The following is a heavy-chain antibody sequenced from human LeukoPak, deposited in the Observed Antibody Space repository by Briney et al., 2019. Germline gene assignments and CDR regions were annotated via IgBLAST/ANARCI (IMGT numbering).Heavy chain of an antibody. D-gene: IGHD2-2*01. CDR1: GGSISSGGYY. CDR2: IYHSGST. V-gene: IGHV4-30-2*01. Sequence: SETLSLTCTVSGGSISSGGYYWSWIRQPPGKGLEWIGYIYHSGSTYYNPSLKSRVTISVDRSKNQFSLKLSSVTAADTAVYYCARVRNPYCSSTSCPYYFDYWGQGTLVTVSS. CDR3: ARVRNPYCSSTSCPYYFDY. J-gene: IGHJ4*02.